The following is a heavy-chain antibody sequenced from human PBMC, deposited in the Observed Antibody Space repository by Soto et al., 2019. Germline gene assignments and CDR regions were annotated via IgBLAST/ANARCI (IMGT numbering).Heavy chain of an antibody. CDR1: GYTFSNYG. V-gene: IGHV1-18*01. CDR3: ARVVPGAEAWFGP. CDR2: ISLYSDGT. J-gene: IGHJ5*02. Sequence: ASVKVSCKTSGYTFSNYGITWVRQAPGQPLEWLGWISLYSDGTNYAQKFQGRVSMTTDTSTTTAYMELRSLRSDDTAVYYVARVVPGAEAWFGPWGEGTLVTVSS. D-gene: IGHD2-2*01.